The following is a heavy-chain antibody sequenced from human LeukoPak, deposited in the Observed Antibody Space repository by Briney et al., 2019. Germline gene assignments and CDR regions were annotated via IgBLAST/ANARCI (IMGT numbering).Heavy chain of an antibody. J-gene: IGHJ4*02. CDR1: GFTFTTYA. CDR3: AKEPYGDYGYFDY. D-gene: IGHD4-17*01. V-gene: IGHV3-21*05. CDR2: ISASGSLT. Sequence: GGSLRLSCAASGFTFTTYAMNWVRQAPGKGLEWISYISASGSLTYQADSVRGRFTVSRDIAKNSLYLQMNSLRAGDTAVYYCAKEPYGDYGYFDYWGQGTLVTVSS.